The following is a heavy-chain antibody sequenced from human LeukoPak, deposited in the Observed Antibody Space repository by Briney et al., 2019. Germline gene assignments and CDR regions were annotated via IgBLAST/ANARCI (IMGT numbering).Heavy chain of an antibody. CDR3: ARSSDYVFDY. CDR1: GYSFYTYW. CDR2: IYPGDSDT. Sequence: GESLKISCKGSGYSFYTYWIGWVRQMPGKGLEWMGVIYPGDSDTRYSPAFQGQVAISADKSISTAYLQWSSLKASDTAMYYCARSSDYVFDYWGQGTLVTVSS. J-gene: IGHJ4*02. V-gene: IGHV5-51*01. D-gene: IGHD4-17*01.